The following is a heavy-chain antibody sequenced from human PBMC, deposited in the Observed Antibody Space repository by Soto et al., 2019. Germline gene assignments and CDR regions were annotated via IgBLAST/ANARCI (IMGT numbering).Heavy chain of an antibody. CDR2: INSRGDTM. CDR3: GRSIDFWSHMDV. Sequence: PGGSLRLSCEASGFTLSDYYMTWIRQAPGKGLEWVSYINSRGDTMYYADSVKDRFTISRDNANNSLSLQMNSLRAEDAAVYYCGRSIDFWSHMDVWGQGTTVTVSS. D-gene: IGHD3-3*01. J-gene: IGHJ6*02. CDR1: GFTLSDYY. V-gene: IGHV3-11*01.